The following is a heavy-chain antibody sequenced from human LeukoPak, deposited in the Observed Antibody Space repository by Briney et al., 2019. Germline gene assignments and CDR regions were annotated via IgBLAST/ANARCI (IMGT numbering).Heavy chain of an antibody. V-gene: IGHV4-39*01. J-gene: IGHJ2*01. CDR1: GGSITTSSYY. D-gene: IGHD2/OR15-2a*01. Sequence: SETLSLTCTVSGGSITTSSYYWGWIRQPPGKGLEWIGIIYYSGSTYYNPSLKGRVAISVDTSKNQFSLKLSSVTAADTAVYYCARAFRARYFDLWGRGTLVTVSS. CDR3: ARAFRARYFDL. CDR2: IYYSGST.